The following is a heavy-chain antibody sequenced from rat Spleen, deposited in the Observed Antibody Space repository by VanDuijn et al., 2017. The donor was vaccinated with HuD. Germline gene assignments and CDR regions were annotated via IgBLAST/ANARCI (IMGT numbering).Heavy chain of an antibody. CDR2: ITNTGGST. CDR3: AVSGYGY. CDR1: GFTFSDYG. V-gene: IGHV5-25*01. J-gene: IGHJ2*01. D-gene: IGHD4-3*01. Sequence: EVQLVESGGGLVQPGRSMKLSCADSGFTFSDYGMAWVLQAPGKGLEWVASITNTGGSTYYPDSVKGRFTISRDNAKSTLHLQMNSLRSEDTATYYCAVSGYGYWGQGVMVTVSS.